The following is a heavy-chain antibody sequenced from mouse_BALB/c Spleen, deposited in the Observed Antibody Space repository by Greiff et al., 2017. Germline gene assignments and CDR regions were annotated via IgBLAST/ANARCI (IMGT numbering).Heavy chain of an antibody. V-gene: IGHV14-3*02. J-gene: IGHJ4*01. CDR1: GFNIKDTY. Sequence: VQLKQSGAELVKPGASVKLSCTASGFNIKDTYMHWVKQRPEQGLEWIGRIDPANGNTKYDPKFQGKATITADTSSNTAYLQLSSLTSEDTAVYYCARYGYDPLYAMDYWGQGTSVTVSS. CDR3: ARYGYDPLYAMDY. CDR2: IDPANGNT. D-gene: IGHD2-2*01.